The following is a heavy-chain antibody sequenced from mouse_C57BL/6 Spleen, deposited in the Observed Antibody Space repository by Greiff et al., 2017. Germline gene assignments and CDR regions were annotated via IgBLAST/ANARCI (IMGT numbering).Heavy chain of an antibody. D-gene: IGHD1-1*02. CDR1: GFTFSSYG. CDR2: ISSGGSYT. V-gene: IGHV5-6*01. Sequence: EVQVVESGGDLVKPGGSLKLSCAASGFTFSSYGMSWVRQTPDKRLEWVAYISSGGSYTYYPDSVKGRFTISRDNARNTLYLQMTSVKSEDTARSYGARQVAHFAYWGQGTPLTVSS. J-gene: IGHJ2*01. CDR3: ARQVAHFAY.